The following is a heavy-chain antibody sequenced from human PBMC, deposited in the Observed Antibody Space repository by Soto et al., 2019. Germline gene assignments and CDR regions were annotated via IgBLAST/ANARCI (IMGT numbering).Heavy chain of an antibody. J-gene: IGHJ5*02. V-gene: IGHV3-48*01. CDR2: ISSSSSTI. CDR1: GFTFSSYS. D-gene: IGHD3-10*01. CDR3: ARDVGYYGSGSYYNEQNWFDP. Sequence: GGSLRLSCAASGFTFSSYSMNWVRQAPGKGLEWVSYISSSSSTIYYADSVKGRFTISRDNAKNSLYLQMNSLRAEDTAVYYCARDVGYYGSGSYYNEQNWFDPWGQGTLVTVSS.